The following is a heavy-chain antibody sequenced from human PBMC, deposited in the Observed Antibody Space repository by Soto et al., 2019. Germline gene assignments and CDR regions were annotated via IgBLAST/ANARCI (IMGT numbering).Heavy chain of an antibody. CDR2: ICGSGTII. J-gene: IGHJ4*02. CDR1: GVTCGSYE. Sequence: GGSLRLSGAASGVTCGSYEMNWVRQAHGKGLGSFSSICGSGTIIYQAHSLKGRFTISRDNAKNSLYLQMNSLRADDTPVYYCAKMTTGYYFDYWGQGTLVTVAS. CDR3: AKMTTGYYFDY. D-gene: IGHD4-17*01. V-gene: IGHV3-48*03.